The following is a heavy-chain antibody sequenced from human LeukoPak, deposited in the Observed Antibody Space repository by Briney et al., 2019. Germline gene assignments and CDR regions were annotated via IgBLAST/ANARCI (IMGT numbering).Heavy chain of an antibody. D-gene: IGHD5-18*01. V-gene: IGHV4-39*01. CDR3: ARHPERYSYFDY. Sequence: PSETLSLTCTVSGGSISSSSYYWGWIRQPPGKGLGWIGSIYYTGSAYYNPSLKSRVTMSVDTSKNQFSLRLSSVTAADTAVYSCARHPERYSYFDYWGQGTLVTVSS. CDR2: IYYTGSA. CDR1: GGSISSSSYY. J-gene: IGHJ4*02.